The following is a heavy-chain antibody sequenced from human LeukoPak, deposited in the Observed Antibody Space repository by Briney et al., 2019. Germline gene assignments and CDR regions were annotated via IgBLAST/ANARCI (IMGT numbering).Heavy chain of an antibody. Sequence: GSLRLSCAASGFTFSSYGMTWVRQAPGKGLEYVSSISGSGGHASYADSVKGRFTISRDNSKNTLYLQMNSLGAEDTAVYYCGKKKYSSGWDGFDVWGQGTLVTVSS. CDR1: GFTFSSYG. V-gene: IGHV3-23*01. D-gene: IGHD6-19*01. J-gene: IGHJ3*01. CDR2: ISGSGGHA. CDR3: GKKKYSSGWDGFDV.